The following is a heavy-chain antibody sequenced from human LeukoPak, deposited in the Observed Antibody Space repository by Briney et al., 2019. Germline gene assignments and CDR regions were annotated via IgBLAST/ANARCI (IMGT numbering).Heavy chain of an antibody. CDR1: GFTFSSYA. CDR2: ISGSGGST. D-gene: IGHD4-17*01. CDR3: AKDLSGDYGDPERAFDI. Sequence: GGSLRLSCVASGFTFSSYAMSWVRQAPGKGLEWVSAISGSGGSTYYADSVKGRFTISRDNSKNTLYLQMNSLRAEDTAVYYCAKDLSGDYGDPERAFDIWGQGTMVTVSS. J-gene: IGHJ3*02. V-gene: IGHV3-23*01.